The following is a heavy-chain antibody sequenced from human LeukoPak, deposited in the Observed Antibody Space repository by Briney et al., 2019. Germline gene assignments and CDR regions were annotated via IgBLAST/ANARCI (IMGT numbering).Heavy chain of an antibody. CDR2: IYYSGST. Sequence: PSETLSLTCTVSGGSISSYYWSWIRQPPGKGLEWIGYIYYSGSTNYNPSLKSRVTISVDTPKNQFSLKLSSVTAADTAVYYCARGYYDSSGYYPFDYWGQGTLVTVSS. CDR1: GGSISSYY. D-gene: IGHD3-22*01. V-gene: IGHV4-59*01. J-gene: IGHJ4*02. CDR3: ARGYYDSSGYYPFDY.